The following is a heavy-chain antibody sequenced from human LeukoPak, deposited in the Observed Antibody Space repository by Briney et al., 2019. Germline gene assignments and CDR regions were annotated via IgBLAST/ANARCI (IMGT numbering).Heavy chain of an antibody. J-gene: IGHJ4*02. D-gene: IGHD3-3*01. Sequence: SETLSLNCSVCGGSISDGLYYWGWLRQPPGKGLQWIASIYYSGNTYYNPSLRSRVTISRDTSKNQFFLTLTSVTAADTAVYFCARRPGSYESGHGDDNWGQGILVTVSS. CDR2: IYYSGNT. CDR1: GGSISDGLYY. CDR3: ARRPGSYESGHGDDN. V-gene: IGHV4-39*01.